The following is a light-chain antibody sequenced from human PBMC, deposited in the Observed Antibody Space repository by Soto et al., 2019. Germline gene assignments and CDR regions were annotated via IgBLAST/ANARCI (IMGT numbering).Light chain of an antibody. J-gene: IGKJ1*01. CDR2: AAS. Sequence: PGERATLSCRASQSINSNYFAWYQQKPGQAPRLLIYAASSRATGIPDRFSGSGSGTDFTLTINRLEPEDFAVYYCQQFGNSPHTFDQGTKVEIK. V-gene: IGKV3-20*01. CDR3: QQFGNSPHT. CDR1: QSINSNY.